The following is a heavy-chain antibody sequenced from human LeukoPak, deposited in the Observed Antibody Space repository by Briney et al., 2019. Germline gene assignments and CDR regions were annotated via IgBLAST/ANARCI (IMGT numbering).Heavy chain of an antibody. J-gene: IGHJ4*02. V-gene: IGHV3-30*18. CDR3: AKPTYSSYYFDY. Sequence: GGSLRLSCAGSGFTFSSYGMHWVRQAPGKGLEWVAVISYDGSNKYYADSVKGRFTISRDNSKNTLYLQMNSLRAEDTAVYYCAKPTYSSYYFDYWGQGTLVTVSS. D-gene: IGHD6-6*01. CDR1: GFTFSSYG. CDR2: ISYDGSNK.